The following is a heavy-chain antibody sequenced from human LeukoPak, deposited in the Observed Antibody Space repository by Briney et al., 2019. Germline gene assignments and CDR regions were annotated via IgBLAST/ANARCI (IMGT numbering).Heavy chain of an antibody. Sequence: SETLSLTCTVSGGSISNYFWSWVRQPPGKGLEWIGYIYYSGSTNYNPSLKSRVTISVDTSKNQFSLKLSSVTAADTAVYYCARSSYGSGSYYRLLDYWGQGTLVTVSS. CDR3: ARSSYGSGSYYRLLDY. J-gene: IGHJ4*02. D-gene: IGHD3-10*01. CDR2: IYYSGST. V-gene: IGHV4-59*01. CDR1: GGSISNYF.